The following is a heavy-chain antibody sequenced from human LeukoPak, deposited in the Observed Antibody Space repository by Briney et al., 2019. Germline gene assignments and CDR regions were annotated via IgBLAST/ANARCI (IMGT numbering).Heavy chain of an antibody. V-gene: IGHV3-9*01. CDR1: GFTFDGYA. CDR3: AKDSSSSWYGGGFAY. J-gene: IGHJ4*02. D-gene: IGHD6-13*01. CDR2: ISWYSGSI. Sequence: GGSLRLSCAASGFTFDGYAMHWVGQAPGKGLHGVSGISWYSGSIGYADSVKGRFTISRDNAKNSLYLQMNSLRAEDTALYYCAKDSSSSWYGGGFAYWGQGTLVTVSS.